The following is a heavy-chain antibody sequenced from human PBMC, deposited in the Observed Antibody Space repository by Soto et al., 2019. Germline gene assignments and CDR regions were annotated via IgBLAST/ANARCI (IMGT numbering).Heavy chain of an antibody. J-gene: IGHJ4*02. D-gene: IGHD3-16*01. CDR1: GFSLSTSGVG. CDR3: AHRRRGSYFDY. CDR2: IYWDDAK. V-gene: IGHV2-5*02. Sequence: QITLKESGPTLVKPTQTLTLTCTFSGFSLSTSGVGVGWIRQPPGKALEGLALIYWDDAKRYSPSLKSRLTIPKDTSKNPVVLTITTMDPVDTATYYCAHRRRGSYFDYWGQGTLVTVSS.